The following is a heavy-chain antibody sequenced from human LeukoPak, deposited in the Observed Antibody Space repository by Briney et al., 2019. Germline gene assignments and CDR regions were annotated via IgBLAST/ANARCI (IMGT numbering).Heavy chain of an antibody. V-gene: IGHV1-2*02. CDR2: INPDSGFT. D-gene: IGHD3-16*01. Sequence: GASVKVSCKASGYKFTDDYMHWVRQAPGQGLEFMGWINPDSGFTNYAQKFKGRVTMTRDTSIRTAYLEVRSLTSDDTAVYYCAPTAEAYTSWWKVWGQGTLVTVSS. CDR3: APTAEAYTSWWKV. J-gene: IGHJ4*02. CDR1: GYKFTDDY.